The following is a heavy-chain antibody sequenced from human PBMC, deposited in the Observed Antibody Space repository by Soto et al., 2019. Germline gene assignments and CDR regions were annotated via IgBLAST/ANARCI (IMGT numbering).Heavy chain of an antibody. CDR3: ARGGYVVVFRGYYGMDV. D-gene: IGHD2-21*01. V-gene: IGHV4-39*01. Sequence: SETLSLTCTASGGSISSSSYYWGWIRQPPGKGLVWIVSIYYSGGTYYNPSLKSRVTISVGTSKNQYSLKLSAVTAADSAVYYCARGGYVVVFRGYYGMDVWGQGTTVTVSS. CDR1: GGSISSSSYY. J-gene: IGHJ6*02. CDR2: IYYSGGT.